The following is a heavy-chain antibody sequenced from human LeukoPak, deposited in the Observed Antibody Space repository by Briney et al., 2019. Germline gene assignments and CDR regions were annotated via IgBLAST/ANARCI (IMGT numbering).Heavy chain of an antibody. D-gene: IGHD2-15*01. V-gene: IGHV1-18*01. CDR1: GYTFTTYG. Sequence: ASVKVSCKASGYTFTTYGITWVRQAPGQGLEWMGWVSAYNGNTNYAQKLQGGVTMTTDTSTSTAYMELRSLRSDDTAVYYCARVVVSSGNNWFDPWGQGTLVTASS. J-gene: IGHJ5*02. CDR2: VSAYNGNT. CDR3: ARVVVSSGNNWFDP.